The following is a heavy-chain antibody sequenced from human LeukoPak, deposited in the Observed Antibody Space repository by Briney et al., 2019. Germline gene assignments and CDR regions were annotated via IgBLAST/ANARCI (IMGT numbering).Heavy chain of an antibody. D-gene: IGHD2-15*01. J-gene: IGHJ4*02. Sequence: PGGSLRLSCAASGFTFDDYGMSWVRQAPGKGVDCVSFIYLNRCTSGYAASVPRLFTISRDTAKNSLYLQMNSLRAEDTALYYCARSVAASRDYWGQGTLVTVSS. CDR1: GFTFDDYG. CDR2: IYLNRCTS. V-gene: IGHV3-20*04. CDR3: ARSVAASRDY.